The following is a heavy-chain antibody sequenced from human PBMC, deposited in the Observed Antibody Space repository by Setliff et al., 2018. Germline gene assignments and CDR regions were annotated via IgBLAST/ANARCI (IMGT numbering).Heavy chain of an antibody. D-gene: IGHD2-15*01. CDR1: GYTFTSYD. CDR2: INPDSGDT. V-gene: IGHV1-8*01. J-gene: IGHJ3*02. CDR3: ATPRSGIIDAFDI. Sequence: ASVKVSCKASGYTFTSYDINWVRQVTGQGLEWMGRINPDSGDTDYARNFQGRVTMTRDTSMSTAYMELSSLRSDDTAVYYCATPRSGIIDAFDIWGQGTMVTVSS.